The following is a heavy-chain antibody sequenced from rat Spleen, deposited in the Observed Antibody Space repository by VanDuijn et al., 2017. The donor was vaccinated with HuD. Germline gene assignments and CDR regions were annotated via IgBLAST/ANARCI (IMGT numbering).Heavy chain of an antibody. J-gene: IGHJ3*01. V-gene: IGHV5-29*01. CDR1: GFTFSDYY. Sequence: EVQLVESDGGLVQPGRSLKLSCAASGFTFSDYYMAWVRQAPTKGLEWVATISYDGSSTYYRDSVKGRFTISRDNAKSTLYLQMDSLRSEDTATYYCARFYPGIPYWGQGTLVTVSS. CDR2: ISYDGSST. D-gene: IGHD1-4*01. CDR3: ARFYPGIPY.